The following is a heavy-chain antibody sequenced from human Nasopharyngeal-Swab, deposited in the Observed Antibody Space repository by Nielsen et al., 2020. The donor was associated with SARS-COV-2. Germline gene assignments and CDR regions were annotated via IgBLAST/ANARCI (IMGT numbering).Heavy chain of an antibody. CDR2: MNPNSGNT. V-gene: IGHV1-8*01. CDR3: TRAVAVASLLGRNNWFDP. CDR1: GYTFTSYD. D-gene: IGHD6-19*01. J-gene: IGHJ5*02. Sequence: ASVTVSCQASGYTFTSYDINWVRQATGQGLEWMGWMNPNSGNTGYAQKFQGRVTMTRNTSISTAYMELTSLRSEDTAVYYCTRAVAVASLLGRNNWFDPWGQGTLVTVSS.